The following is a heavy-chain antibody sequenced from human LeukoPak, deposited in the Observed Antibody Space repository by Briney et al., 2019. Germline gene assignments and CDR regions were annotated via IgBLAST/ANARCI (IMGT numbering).Heavy chain of an antibody. CDR1: GGSISSYY. V-gene: IGHV4-4*07. Sequence: PSETLSLTCTVSGGSISSYYWSWIRQPAGKGLEWIGRLYTSGSTNYNPSLKSRVSMSVDTSKKQFSLRLSSVTAADTAIYYCASDYFDRTGYYGFIYWGQGSLVTISS. CDR3: ASDYFDRTGYYGFIY. D-gene: IGHD3-22*01. J-gene: IGHJ4*02. CDR2: LYTSGST.